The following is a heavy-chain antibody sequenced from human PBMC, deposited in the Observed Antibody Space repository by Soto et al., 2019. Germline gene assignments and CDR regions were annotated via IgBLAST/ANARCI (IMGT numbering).Heavy chain of an antibody. V-gene: IGHV3-23*01. CDR3: AKDLYSCDGIKFDP. Sequence: EVQLLESGGGLVQPGGSLRLSCAASGFTFSSYAMSWVRQAPGKGLEWVSAISGSGGSTYYADSVKGRSTISRDNSKNTLYLQMNSLRADDTAVYYCAKDLYSCDGIKFDPWGQGTLVTVSS. CDR2: ISGSGGST. CDR1: GFTFSSYA. D-gene: IGHD6-19*01. J-gene: IGHJ5*02.